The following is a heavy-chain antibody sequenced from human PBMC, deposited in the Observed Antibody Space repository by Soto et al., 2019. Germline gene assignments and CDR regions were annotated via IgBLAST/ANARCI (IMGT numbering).Heavy chain of an antibody. CDR2: IGGSGVIT. V-gene: IGHV3-23*01. J-gene: IGHJ4*02. CDR3: AKDPNGDYVGAFDS. CDR1: GFSFSSFA. D-gene: IGHD4-17*01. Sequence: EVQLLESGGGLVQPGGSLRLSCRASGFSFSSFAITWVRQAPGKGLEWVSSIGGSGVITYYADSVKGRFTISRDNSRNTLFLHMNSLRADDTAVYHCAKDPNGDYVGAFDSWGQGTLVTVSS.